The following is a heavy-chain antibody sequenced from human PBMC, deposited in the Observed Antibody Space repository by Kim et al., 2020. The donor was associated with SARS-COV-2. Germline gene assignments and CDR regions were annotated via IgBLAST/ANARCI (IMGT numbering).Heavy chain of an antibody. D-gene: IGHD1-7*01. CDR1: GGSISSYY. Sequence: SETLSLTCTVSGGSISSYYWSWIRQPPGKGLEWIGYIYYSGSTNYNPSLKSRVTISVDTSKNQFSLKLSSVTAADTAVYYCARLEYNGNFGLFDPW. CDR3: ARLEYNGNFGLFDP. V-gene: IGHV4-59*08. CDR2: IYYSGST. J-gene: IGHJ5*02.